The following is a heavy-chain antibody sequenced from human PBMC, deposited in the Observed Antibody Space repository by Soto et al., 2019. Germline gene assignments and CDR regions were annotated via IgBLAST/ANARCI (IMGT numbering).Heavy chain of an antibody. J-gene: IGHJ4*02. V-gene: IGHV1-8*01. Sequence: QVQLVQSGAEVKKSGASVKVSCKASGYTFTSHDINWVRQATGQGLAWMGWMNPNSGNTGYAQKFQGRVTMTRNTSISTAYMELSSLRSEDTAVYYWARWDYGVYARFDYWGQGTLVTVSS. CDR1: GYTFTSHD. D-gene: IGHD4-17*01. CDR2: MNPNSGNT. CDR3: ARWDYGVYARFDY.